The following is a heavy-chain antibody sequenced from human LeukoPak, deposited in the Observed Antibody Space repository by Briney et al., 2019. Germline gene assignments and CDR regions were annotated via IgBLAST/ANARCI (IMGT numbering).Heavy chain of an antibody. Sequence: ASVKVSCKASGYTFTGYYMHWVRQAPGQGLEWMGWINPNGGGTNYAQKFQGRVTMTRDTSISTAYMELSRLRSDDTAVYYCARVIAAQIWFDPWGQGTLVTVSS. V-gene: IGHV1-2*02. CDR3: ARVIAAQIWFDP. D-gene: IGHD6-6*01. CDR1: GYTFTGYY. J-gene: IGHJ5*02. CDR2: INPNGGGT.